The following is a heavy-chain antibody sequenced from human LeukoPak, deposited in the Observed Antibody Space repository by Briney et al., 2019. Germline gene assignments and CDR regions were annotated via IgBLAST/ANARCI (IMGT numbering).Heavy chain of an antibody. Sequence: ASVKVSCKASGYTFTGYYMHWVRQAPGQGLEWMGWINPNSGGTNYAQKFQGRVTMTRDTSISTAYMELSRLRSDDTAVYYCARLRYFDWLGDYWGQGTLVTVSS. J-gene: IGHJ4*02. D-gene: IGHD3-9*01. V-gene: IGHV1-2*02. CDR2: INPNSGGT. CDR1: GYTFTGYY. CDR3: ARLRYFDWLGDY.